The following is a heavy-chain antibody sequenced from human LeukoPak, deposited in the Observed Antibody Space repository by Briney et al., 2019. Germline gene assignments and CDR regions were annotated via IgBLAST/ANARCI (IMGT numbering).Heavy chain of an antibody. CDR1: GGSFSGYY. CDR3: ARVSLIYDFWSGYPYNWFDP. D-gene: IGHD3-3*01. Sequence: SETLSLTCAVYGGSFSGYYWSWIRQPPGKGLEWIGEINHSGSTNYNPSLKSRVTISVDTSKNQFSLKLSSVTAADTAVYYCARVSLIYDFWSGYPYNWFDPWGQGTLVTVSS. V-gene: IGHV4-34*01. CDR2: INHSGST. J-gene: IGHJ5*02.